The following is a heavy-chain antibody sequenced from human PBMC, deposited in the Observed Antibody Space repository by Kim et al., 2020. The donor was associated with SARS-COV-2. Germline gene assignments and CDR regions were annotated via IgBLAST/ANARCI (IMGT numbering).Heavy chain of an antibody. CDR3: AATVGFGTEYYYYYGMDV. Sequence: SETLSLTCTVSGGSISSYYWSWIRQPPGKGLEWIGYIYYSGSTNYNPSLKSRVTISVDTSKNQFSLKLSSVTAADTAVYYCAATVGFGTEYYYYYGMDVWGQGTTVTVSS. CDR2: IYYSGST. CDR1: GGSISSYY. J-gene: IGHJ6*02. D-gene: IGHD3-10*01. V-gene: IGHV4-59*08.